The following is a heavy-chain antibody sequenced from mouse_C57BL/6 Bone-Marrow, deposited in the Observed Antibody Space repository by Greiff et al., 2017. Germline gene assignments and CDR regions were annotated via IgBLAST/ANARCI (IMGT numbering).Heavy chain of an antibody. D-gene: IGHD3-2*02. CDR3: AREEAQAPYCFAY. CDR1: GYTFTSYW. Sequence: QVQLQQPGAELVMPGASVKLSCKASGYTFTSYWMHWVKQRPGQGLEWIGEIDPSDSYTNYNQKFKGKSTLTVDKSSSTAYMQLSSLTSEDSAVYARAREEAQAPYCFAYWGQGTTLTVSS. V-gene: IGHV1-69*01. CDR2: IDPSDSYT. J-gene: IGHJ2*01.